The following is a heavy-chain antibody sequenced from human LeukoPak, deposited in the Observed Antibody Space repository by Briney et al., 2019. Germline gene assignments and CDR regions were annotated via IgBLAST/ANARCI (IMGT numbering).Heavy chain of an antibody. Sequence: KASETLSLTCTVSGGSISSSSYYWGWIRQPPGKGLEWIGSIYYSGSTYYNPSLKSRVTISVDTSKNQFSLKLSPVTAADTAVYYCARQGVYCSSTSCSPFNWSDPWGQGTLVTVSS. J-gene: IGHJ5*02. V-gene: IGHV4-39*01. CDR3: ARQGVYCSSTSCSPFNWSDP. CDR2: IYYSGST. CDR1: GGSISSSSYY. D-gene: IGHD2-2*01.